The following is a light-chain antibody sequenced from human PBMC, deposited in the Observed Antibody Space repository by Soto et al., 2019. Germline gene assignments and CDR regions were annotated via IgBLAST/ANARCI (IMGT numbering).Light chain of an antibody. Sequence: QPVLTQSPSASASLGASVKLTCTLSSGHSSYAIAWHQQRPEKGPRYLMKLNSDGSHSKGDGIPDRFSGSSSGAERYLTIPSLQSEDEADYYCQTWGTGIQVFGGGTKLTVL. CDR3: QTWGTGIQV. J-gene: IGLJ2*01. V-gene: IGLV4-69*01. CDR2: LNSDGSH. CDR1: SGHSSYA.